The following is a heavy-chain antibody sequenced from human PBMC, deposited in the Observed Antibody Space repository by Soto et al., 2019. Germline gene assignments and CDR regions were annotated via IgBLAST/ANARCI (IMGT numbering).Heavy chain of an antibody. CDR2: ISAYKGNT. V-gene: IGHV1-18*01. CDR3: ARESSMVRGVIFALAPYYGMDV. J-gene: IGHJ6*02. Sequence: ASVKVSCKASGYTFTSYGISWVRQAPGQGLEWMGWISAYKGNTNYAQKLQGRVNMTTDTSTSTVYMELKSLRSDETAVYYCARESSMVRGVIFALAPYYGMDVWGQGTTVTVSS. D-gene: IGHD3-10*01. CDR1: GYTFTSYG.